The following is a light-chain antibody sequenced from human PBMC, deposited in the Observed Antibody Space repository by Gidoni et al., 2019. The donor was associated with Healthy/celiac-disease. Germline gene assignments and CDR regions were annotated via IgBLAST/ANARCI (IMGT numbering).Light chain of an antibody. CDR3: QQLNSHPRT. V-gene: IGKV1-9*01. CDR1: QGSSSD. Sequence: LSQSPSFLSASVGDRVTITCRASQGSSSDLAWYQQKPGKAPQLLIYAASASQSGVPSRFSGSGSGIEFTLTISSLQPLDFATYYRQQLNSHPRTFGQGTKVEIK. J-gene: IGKJ1*01. CDR2: AAS.